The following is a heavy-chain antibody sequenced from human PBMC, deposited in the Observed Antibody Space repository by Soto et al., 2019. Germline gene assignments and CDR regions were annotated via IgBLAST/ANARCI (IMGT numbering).Heavy chain of an antibody. J-gene: IGHJ4*02. Sequence: AGGSLRLSCAASGFTFSSYAMSWVRQAPGKGLEWVSAISGSGGSTYYADSVKGRFTISRDNSKNTLYLQMNSLRAEDTAVYYCAKDIPDYDSSAKPLDYWGQGTLVTVSS. CDR2: ISGSGGST. CDR1: GFTFSSYA. D-gene: IGHD3-22*01. CDR3: AKDIPDYDSSAKPLDY. V-gene: IGHV3-23*01.